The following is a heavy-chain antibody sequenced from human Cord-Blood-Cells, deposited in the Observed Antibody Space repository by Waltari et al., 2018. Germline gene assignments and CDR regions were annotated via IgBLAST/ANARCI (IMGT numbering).Heavy chain of an antibody. Sequence: QVQLVQSGAEVKKPGASVKVSCKVSGYTLTQLSMHWVRQAPGKGLEWRGGLDPEDGETIYAQKFQGRVTMTEDTSTDTAYMELSSLRSEDTAVYYCATAIWGRTGDAFDIWGQGTMVTVSS. CDR2: LDPEDGET. D-gene: IGHD3-16*01. CDR3: ATAIWGRTGDAFDI. J-gene: IGHJ3*02. CDR1: GYTLTQLS. V-gene: IGHV1-24*01.